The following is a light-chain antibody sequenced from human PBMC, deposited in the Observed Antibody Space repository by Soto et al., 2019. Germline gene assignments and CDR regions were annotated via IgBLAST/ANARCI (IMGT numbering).Light chain of an antibody. V-gene: IGLV1-40*01. CDR1: RSNIGAGFD. J-gene: IGLJ2*01. Sequence: QSVLTQPPSVSGAPGQRVTISCSGNRSNIGAGFDVHWYQQLPGAAPKLLIYASTNRPSGVPDRFSGSKSDTSASLAITGLQIDDEAEYYCQSYDTGLTGHVLFGGGTKLTVL. CDR2: AST. CDR3: QSYDTGLTGHVL.